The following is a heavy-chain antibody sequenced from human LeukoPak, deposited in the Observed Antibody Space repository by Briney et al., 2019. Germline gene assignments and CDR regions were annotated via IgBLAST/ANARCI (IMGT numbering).Heavy chain of an antibody. V-gene: IGHV4-39*07. CDR1: GDSISSSSYY. Sequence: SETLSLTCTVSGDSISSSSYYWGWIRQPPGEGLEWIGSIYYSGSTYYNPSLKSRVTISVDTSKNQFSLKLSSVTAADTAVYYCARDPYYYGSGSYYGRGDYWGQGTLVTVSS. CDR2: IYYSGST. D-gene: IGHD3-10*01. CDR3: ARDPYYYGSGSYYGRGDY. J-gene: IGHJ4*02.